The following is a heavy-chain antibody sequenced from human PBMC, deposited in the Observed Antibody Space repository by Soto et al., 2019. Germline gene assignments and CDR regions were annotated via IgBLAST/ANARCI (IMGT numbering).Heavy chain of an antibody. CDR1: GGTFSSYA. Sequence: QVQLVQSGAEVKKPGSSVKVSCKASGGTFSSYAISWVRQAPGQGLEWMGGIIPIFGTANYAQKFQGRVTVTADESTSTAYMELSSLRSEGTAVYYCARAKGRYCGGDCYSHFDYWGQGTLVTVSS. CDR3: ARAKGRYCGGDCYSHFDY. V-gene: IGHV1-69*12. CDR2: IIPIFGTA. D-gene: IGHD2-21*02. J-gene: IGHJ4*02.